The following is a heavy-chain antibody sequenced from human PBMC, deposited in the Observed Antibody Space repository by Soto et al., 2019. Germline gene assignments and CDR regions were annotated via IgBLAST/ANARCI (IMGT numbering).Heavy chain of an antibody. Sequence: LRLSCAASGFTFISYGMHWVRQAAVKGLEWVAVISYDGSNKYYADSVKGRFTISRDNSKNTLYLQMNSLRAEDTAVYYCAKESGCSSTSCYHYYDYGMDVWGQGTRVTIFS. CDR2: ISYDGSNK. J-gene: IGHJ6*02. D-gene: IGHD2-2*01. CDR3: AKESGCSSTSCYHYYDYGMDV. CDR1: GFTFISYG. V-gene: IGHV3-30*18.